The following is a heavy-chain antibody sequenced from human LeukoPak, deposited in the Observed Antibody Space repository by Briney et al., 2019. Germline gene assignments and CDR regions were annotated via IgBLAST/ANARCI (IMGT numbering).Heavy chain of an antibody. V-gene: IGHV4-61*01. CDR2: IYYSGST. J-gene: IGHJ4*02. D-gene: IGHD4-17*01. Sequence: SETLSLTYTVSCGPVSSRTYYCSWIRQPPWKGLECFGYIYYSGSTNYSPSLKSRVTISADTSKNQFSLKLTSVTVADTAVYYCARNYGDSLYYFDYWGQGTLVTVSS. CDR3: ARNYGDSLYYFDY. CDR1: CGPVSSRTYY.